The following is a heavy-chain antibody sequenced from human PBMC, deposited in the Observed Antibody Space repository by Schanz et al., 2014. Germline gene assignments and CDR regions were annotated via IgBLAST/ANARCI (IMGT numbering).Heavy chain of an antibody. Sequence: QEQLVESGGGAVQPGGSLRLSCAASGFTLSSYSIHWVRQAPGKGLEWVAFIRYDGSNKYYADSVKGRFTISRDNSKNALSLQMNSLRAEDTAVYYCAKDLPSDYYIAYWGQGTLVTVSS. CDR2: IRYDGSNK. CDR1: GFTLSSYS. V-gene: IGHV3-30*02. J-gene: IGHJ4*02. D-gene: IGHD3-22*01. CDR3: AKDLPSDYYIAY.